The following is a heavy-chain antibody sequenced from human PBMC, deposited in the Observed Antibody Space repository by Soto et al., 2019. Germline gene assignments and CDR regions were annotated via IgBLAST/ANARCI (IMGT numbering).Heavy chain of an antibody. J-gene: IGHJ6*02. CDR3: ARTFDYYGMDV. CDR1: GYSIASGYY. CDR2: IYHAGSV. Sequence: PSETLSLTCAVSGYSIASGYYRAWIRQSPGKGLEWIGSIYHAGSVYHNPSLNSRVAVSLDTSKNHFSLKLTSVTAADTAVYYCARTFDYYGMDVWGQGTTVTVSS. V-gene: IGHV4-38-2*01.